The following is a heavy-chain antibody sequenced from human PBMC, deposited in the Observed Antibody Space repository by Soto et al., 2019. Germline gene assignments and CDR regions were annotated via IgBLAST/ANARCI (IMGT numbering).Heavy chain of an antibody. CDR1: GFTFSTYG. CDR3: AKERPSVEYLISSSEGMGV. V-gene: IGHV3-30*18. CDR2: ISYDGSNT. Sequence: QVQLVESGGGVVQPGRSLRLSCAASGFTFSTYGMHWVRQAPGKGLEWVAAISYDGSNTYYADSVKGRFTISRDNSKNTLYLQMNSLRAEDTAVYICAKERPSVEYLISSSEGMGVWGQGTTVTVSS. J-gene: IGHJ6*02. D-gene: IGHD3-3*01.